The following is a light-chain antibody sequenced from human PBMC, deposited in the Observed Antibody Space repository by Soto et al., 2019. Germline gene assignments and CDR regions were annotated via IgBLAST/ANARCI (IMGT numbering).Light chain of an antibody. CDR3: HQYNEWPRGT. CDR1: DSIANT. Sequence: DILMTQSPATVSVSLGDIVSLSCRANDSIANTLAWYQQKPGQPPRLLIYSASTRAPGIPARVSGGGSGTQFSLTISSLQSEDFALYYCHQYNEWPRGTFGPGTKVEV. CDR2: SAS. J-gene: IGKJ1*01. V-gene: IGKV3D-15*01.